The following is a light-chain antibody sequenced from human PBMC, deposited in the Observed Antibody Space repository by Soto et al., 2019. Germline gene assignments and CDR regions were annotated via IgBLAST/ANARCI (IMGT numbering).Light chain of an antibody. J-gene: IGKJ1*01. V-gene: IGKV1-5*03. CDR1: HSLIKW. Sequence: DIQMTQSPTTLSASVGDRVTITCRASHSLIKWLAWYQQKPGKAPKLLIYEASSLQSGVPSRFRGSGSGTDFTLTISRLEPEDFAVYYCQHYGSSPRTFGQGTKVDIK. CDR3: QHYGSSPRT. CDR2: EAS.